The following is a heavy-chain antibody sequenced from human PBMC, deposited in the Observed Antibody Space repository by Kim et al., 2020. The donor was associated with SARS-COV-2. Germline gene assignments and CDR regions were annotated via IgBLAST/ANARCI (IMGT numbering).Heavy chain of an antibody. CDR3: ARDDSVVVILHYFDY. Sequence: GGSLRLSCAASGFTFSSYWMSWVRQAPGKGLEWVANIKQDGSEKYYVDSVKGRFTISRDNAKNSLYLQMNSLRAEDTAVYYCARDDSVVVILHYFDYWGQGTLVTVSS. CDR1: GFTFSSYW. J-gene: IGHJ4*02. D-gene: IGHD3-22*01. V-gene: IGHV3-7*01. CDR2: IKQDGSEK.